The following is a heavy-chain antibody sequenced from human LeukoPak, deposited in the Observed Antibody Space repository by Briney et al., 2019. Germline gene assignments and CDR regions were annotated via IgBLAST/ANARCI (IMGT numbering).Heavy chain of an antibody. CDR1: GFTFSSYW. J-gene: IGHJ4*02. D-gene: IGHD2-8*01. CDR2: IKQDGSEE. V-gene: IGHV3-7*04. Sequence: PGGSLRLSCVASGFTFSSYWMTWVRQAPGKGLEWVANIKQDGSEEYYVDSVKGRFTISRDNVKKSLYLQMNSLRAEDTAVYYCARAVYCTNGVCYPLDYWGQGTLVTVSS. CDR3: ARAVYCTNGVCYPLDY.